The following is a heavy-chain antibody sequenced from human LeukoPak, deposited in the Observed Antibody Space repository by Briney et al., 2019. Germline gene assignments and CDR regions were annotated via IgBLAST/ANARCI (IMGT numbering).Heavy chain of an antibody. CDR1: GFTFSSYA. Sequence: PGGSLRLSCAASGFTFSSYAMHWVRQAPGKGLVWVSRINSDGSSTSYADSVKGRFTISRDNAKNTLYLQMNSLRAEDTAVYYCARGDYYDSSGYLYYYYYMDVWGKGTTVTVSS. D-gene: IGHD3-22*01. V-gene: IGHV3-74*01. J-gene: IGHJ6*03. CDR3: ARGDYYDSSGYLYYYYYMDV. CDR2: INSDGSST.